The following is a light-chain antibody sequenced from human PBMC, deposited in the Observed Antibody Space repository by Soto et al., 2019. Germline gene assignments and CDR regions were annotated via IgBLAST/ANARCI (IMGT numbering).Light chain of an antibody. CDR2: DAS. CDR3: QQFSSYPLT. CDR1: QTVRNNY. Sequence: EFVLTQSPVTLSLSPWERATLSCRASQTVRNNYLAWYQQKPGQAPRLLIYDASSRATGIPDRFSGGGSGTDFTLTISRLEPEDFAVYYCQQFSSYPLTFGGGTKVDIK. J-gene: IGKJ4*01. V-gene: IGKV3-20*01.